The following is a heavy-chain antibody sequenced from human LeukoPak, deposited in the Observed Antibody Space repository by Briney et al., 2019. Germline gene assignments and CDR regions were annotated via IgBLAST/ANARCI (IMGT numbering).Heavy chain of an antibody. Sequence: GASVPVSCQASGYTFTGYYMHWVRQAPGQGLEWMGWIDPNSGGTNYAQKFQGRVTMTRDTSISTAYMELSRLRSDDTAVYYCATLYDSSGYYWDDYFDYWGQGTLVTVSS. J-gene: IGHJ4*02. V-gene: IGHV1-2*02. CDR2: IDPNSGGT. CDR1: GYTFTGYY. D-gene: IGHD3-22*01. CDR3: ATLYDSSGYYWDDYFDY.